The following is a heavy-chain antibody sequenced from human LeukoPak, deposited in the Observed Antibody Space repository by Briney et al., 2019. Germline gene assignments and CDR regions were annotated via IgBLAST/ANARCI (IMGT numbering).Heavy chain of an antibody. J-gene: IGHJ3*02. CDR2: ISYDGSKK. CDR1: GFTFSSYG. D-gene: IGHD3-10*01. CDR3: AKDFHYGSGTYFDTFDI. Sequence: GGSLRLSCAASGFTFSSYGMHGVRQAPGKGLEGVAAISYDGSKKYYADSVKGRFTISRDNSKNTLHLQMNSLRAEDTAVYYCAKDFHYGSGTYFDTFDIWGQGTMVTVSS. V-gene: IGHV3-30*18.